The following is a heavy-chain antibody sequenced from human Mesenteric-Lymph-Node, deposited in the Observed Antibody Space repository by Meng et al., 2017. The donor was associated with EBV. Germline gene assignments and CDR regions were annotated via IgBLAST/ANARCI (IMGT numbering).Heavy chain of an antibody. V-gene: IGHV3-20*04. D-gene: IGHD6-19*01. J-gene: IGHJ5*02. CDR2: INWNGGST. CDR1: GFTFDDYG. Sequence: GGSLRLSCAASGFTFDDYGMSWVRQAPGKGLEWVSGINWNGGSTGYADSVKGRFTISRDNAKNSLYLQMNSLRAEDTALYYCARDRGGRWLVRGSSNWFDPWGQGTLVTVSS. CDR3: ARDRGGRWLVRGSSNWFDP.